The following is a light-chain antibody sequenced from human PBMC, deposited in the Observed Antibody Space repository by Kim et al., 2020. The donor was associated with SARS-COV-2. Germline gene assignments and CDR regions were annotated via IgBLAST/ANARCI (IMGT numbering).Light chain of an antibody. V-gene: IGLV2-14*03. CDR1: SSDIGGYDY. Sequence: QSALTQSASVSGSPGQSITMSCTGTSSDIGGYDYVSWYQQYPGKAPKLIIYDVTDRPSGVSTRFSGSKSGNTASLTISGLQADDEADYFCASSGSGPTVIFSGGTQLTVL. J-gene: IGLJ2*01. CDR3: ASSGSGPTVI. CDR2: DVT.